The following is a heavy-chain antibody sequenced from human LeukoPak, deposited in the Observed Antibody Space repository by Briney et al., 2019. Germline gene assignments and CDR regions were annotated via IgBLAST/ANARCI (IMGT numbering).Heavy chain of an antibody. J-gene: IGHJ6*03. CDR2: ISSGSTQI. Sequence: GGSLRLSCAASGFTFSSYSMNWVRQAPGKGLEWVSYISSGSTQINYADSVKGRFTISRDNAKSSLYLQMNSLTAEDTAVYYCARDPYSGAYGNTYYYYMDVWGKGTTVTISS. CDR3: ARDPYSGAYGNTYYYYMDV. V-gene: IGHV3-21*05. CDR1: GFTFSSYS. D-gene: IGHD1-26*01.